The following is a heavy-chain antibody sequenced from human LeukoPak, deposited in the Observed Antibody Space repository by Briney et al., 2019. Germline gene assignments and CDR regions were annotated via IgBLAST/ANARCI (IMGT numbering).Heavy chain of an antibody. J-gene: IGHJ4*02. CDR3: ATLSSFGNDY. CDR2: IDTDGGTT. D-gene: IGHD5-18*01. Sequence: GGSLRLSCAASEFTFSRFWMHWVRQPPGKGLVWVSRIDTDGGTTTYADSVKGRFTISRDNAKNTVYLQINSLRAEDTAVYYCATLSSFGNDYWGQGVLVTVSS. V-gene: IGHV3-74*01. CDR1: EFTFSRFW.